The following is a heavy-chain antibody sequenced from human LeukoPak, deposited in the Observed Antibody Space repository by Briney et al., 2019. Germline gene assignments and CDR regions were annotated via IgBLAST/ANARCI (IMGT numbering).Heavy chain of an antibody. Sequence: SETLSLTCAVYGGSFSGYYWSWIRQPPGKGLEWIGEINHSGSTNYNPSLKRRVTISVDTSNNQFSLKLSSVPAADTAVYYCARDGINMVRGVILDDFYGMDVWGQGTTVTVSS. CDR3: ARDGINMVRGVILDDFYGMDV. CDR2: INHSGST. D-gene: IGHD3-10*01. V-gene: IGHV4-34*01. J-gene: IGHJ6*02. CDR1: GGSFSGYY.